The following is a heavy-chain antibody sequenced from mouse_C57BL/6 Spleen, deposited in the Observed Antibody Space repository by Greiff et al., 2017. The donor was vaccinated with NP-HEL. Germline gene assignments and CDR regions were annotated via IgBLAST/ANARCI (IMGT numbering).Heavy chain of an antibody. J-gene: IGHJ4*01. CDR1: GYTFTSYG. Sequence: VKVVESGAELARPGASVKLSCKASGYTFTSYGISWVKQRTGQGLEWIGEIYPRSGNTYYNEKFKGKATLTADKSSSTAYMELRSLTSEDSAVYFCARCSSGGYYYAMDYWGQGTSVTVSS. CDR2: IYPRSGNT. CDR3: ARCSSGGYYYAMDY. V-gene: IGHV1-81*01. D-gene: IGHD3-2*02.